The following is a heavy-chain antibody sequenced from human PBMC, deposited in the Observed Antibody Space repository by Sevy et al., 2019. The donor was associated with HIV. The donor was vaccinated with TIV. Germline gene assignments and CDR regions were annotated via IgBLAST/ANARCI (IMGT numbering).Heavy chain of an antibody. CDR2: INPGNGNT. Sequence: ASVKVSCKASGFTFTYYTVHWVRQAPGQGLEWMGWINPGNGNTGYSQKFQGRVTITTDTSATTTYMALSSLRPEDTAVYYCAPSPGGTKHFNPWGQGTRVTVSS. V-gene: IGHV1-3*01. CDR1: GFTFTYYT. CDR3: APSPGGTKHFNP. J-gene: IGHJ5*02. D-gene: IGHD2-15*01.